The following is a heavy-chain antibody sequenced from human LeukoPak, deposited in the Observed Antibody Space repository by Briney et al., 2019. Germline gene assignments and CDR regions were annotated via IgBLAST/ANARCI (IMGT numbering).Heavy chain of an antibody. CDR1: GFTFSSYS. D-gene: IGHD6-19*01. J-gene: IGHJ4*02. Sequence: GGSLRLSCAASGFTFSSYSMNWVRQAPGKGLEWASYISSSSSTIYYADSVKGRFTISRDNAKNSLYLQMNSLRAEDTAVYYCARDPRQWLAPFDYWGQGTLVTVSS. CDR2: ISSSSSTI. V-gene: IGHV3-48*01. CDR3: ARDPRQWLAPFDY.